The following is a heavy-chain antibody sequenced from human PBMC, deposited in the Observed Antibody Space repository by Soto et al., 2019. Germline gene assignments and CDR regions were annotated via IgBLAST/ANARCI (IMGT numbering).Heavy chain of an antibody. V-gene: IGHV1-3*01. CDR1: GYTFTSYP. CDR3: ARDWTHYDSSGPGDY. D-gene: IGHD3-22*01. J-gene: IGHJ4*02. CDR2: INADNGDT. Sequence: ASVKVSCKASGYTFTSYPMHWVRQAPGQGLEWMGWINADNGDTKFSQKFRGRVTITRDTSANTAYMELSSLRSEDTAVFYCARDWTHYDSSGPGDYWGQGTLVTSPQ.